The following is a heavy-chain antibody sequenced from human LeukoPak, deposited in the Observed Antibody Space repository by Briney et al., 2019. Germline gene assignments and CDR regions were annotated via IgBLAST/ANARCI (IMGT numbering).Heavy chain of an antibody. CDR1: GYTFTSYG. D-gene: IGHD3-16*01. CDR3: AGKSIGGWFDP. Sequence: ASVKVSCKASGYTFTSYGISWVRQAPGQGLEWMGWFSAYNGNTNYAQKLQCRVTMTTDTSTSTAYMELRRLRSDYTAVYYCAGKSIGGWFDPWGQGTLVTVSS. CDR2: FSAYNGNT. J-gene: IGHJ5*02. V-gene: IGHV1-18*01.